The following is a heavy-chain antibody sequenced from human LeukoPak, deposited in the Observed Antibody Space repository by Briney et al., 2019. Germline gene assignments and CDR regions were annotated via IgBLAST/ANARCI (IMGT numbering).Heavy chain of an antibody. CDR1: GFTFSSYS. Sequence: GGSLRLSCAASGFTFSSYSMNWVRQAPGKGLEWVSSISSSSSYIYYADSVKGRFTISRDNAKNSLYLQMNSLRAEDTAVYYCARDLADLGWLWGGGQGTLVTVSS. CDR3: ARDLADLGWLWG. CDR2: ISSSSSYI. J-gene: IGHJ4*02. V-gene: IGHV3-21*01. D-gene: IGHD3-3*01.